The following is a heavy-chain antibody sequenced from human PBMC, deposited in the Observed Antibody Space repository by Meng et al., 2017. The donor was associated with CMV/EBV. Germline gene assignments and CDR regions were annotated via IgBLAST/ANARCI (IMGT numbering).Heavy chain of an antibody. V-gene: IGHV4-34*01. CDR2: INHSGST. CDR3: ARASSGWIGY. J-gene: IGHJ4*02. D-gene: IGHD6-19*01. CDR1: GGSFSGYY. Sequence: SLPCAVYGGSFSGYYWSWIRQPPGKGLEWIGEINHSGSTNYNPSLKSRVTISVDTSKNQFSLKLSSVTAADTAVYYCARASSGWIGYWGQGTLVTVSS.